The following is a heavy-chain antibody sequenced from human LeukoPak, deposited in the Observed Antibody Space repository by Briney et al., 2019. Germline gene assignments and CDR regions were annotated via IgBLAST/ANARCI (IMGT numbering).Heavy chain of an antibody. CDR2: IYHSGST. Sequence: SQTLSLTCAVSGGSINSGGYSWSWIRQPPGKGLEWMGYIYHSGSTYYNPSLKSRVTMSVDRSKNHFSLKLNSVTAADTAVYYCAKADGGYNFGTLDYWGQGTLITVSS. CDR3: AKADGGYNFGTLDY. D-gene: IGHD5-18*01. CDR1: GGSINSGGYS. V-gene: IGHV4-30-2*01. J-gene: IGHJ4*02.